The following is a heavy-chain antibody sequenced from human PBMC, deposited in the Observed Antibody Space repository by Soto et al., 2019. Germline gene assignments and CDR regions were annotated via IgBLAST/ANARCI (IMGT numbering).Heavy chain of an antibody. Sequence: HPGGSLRLSCAASGVTFSSYWMSWVRHAPGKGLEWVANIKQDGSDKYYVDSVKGRFTISRDNAKNSLYLQMNSLRAEDSAVYYCARDKQVVPFWHYYMDVWGKGTTVTVSS. D-gene: IGHD6-6*01. CDR2: IKQDGSDK. CDR3: ARDKQVVPFWHYYMDV. J-gene: IGHJ6*03. V-gene: IGHV3-7*01. CDR1: GVTFSSYW.